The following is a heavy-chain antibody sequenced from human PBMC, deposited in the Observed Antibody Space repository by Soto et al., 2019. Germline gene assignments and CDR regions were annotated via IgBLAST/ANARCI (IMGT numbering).Heavy chain of an antibody. CDR1: GFTFSSYG. CDR2: IWYDGSNK. CDR3: KAGTSRWFDP. J-gene: IGHJ5*02. V-gene: IGHV3-33*01. D-gene: IGHD6-19*01. Sequence: QVQLVESGGGVVQPGRSLRLSCAASGFTFSSYGMHWVRQAPGKGLEWVAVIWYDGSNKYYADSVKGRFTISRDNSKNTLYLQMNSLRAEDTAVYYCKAGTSRWFDPWGQGTLVTVSS.